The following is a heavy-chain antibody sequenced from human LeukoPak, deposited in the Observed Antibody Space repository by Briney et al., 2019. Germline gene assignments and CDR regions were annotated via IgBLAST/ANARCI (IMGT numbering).Heavy chain of an antibody. J-gene: IGHJ3*02. CDR3: ATKVVGGPVGAFDI. CDR2: ISSRSSYT. Sequence: GGSLRLSCAASGFTFSDYYMNWIRQAPGKGLEWVSSISSRSSYTDYADSVKGRFAISRDNAKNSLYLQMNSLGAEDTAVYYCATKVVGGPVGAFDIWGQGTMVTVSS. CDR1: GFTFSDYY. D-gene: IGHD2-15*01. V-gene: IGHV3-11*03.